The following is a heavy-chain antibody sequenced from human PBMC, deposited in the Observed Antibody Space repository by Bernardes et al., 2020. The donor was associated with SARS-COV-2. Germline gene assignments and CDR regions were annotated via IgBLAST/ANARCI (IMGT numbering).Heavy chain of an antibody. J-gene: IGHJ4*02. CDR3: ATAGNYRFDN. V-gene: IGHV3-74*01. CDR2: INSAASDI. Sequence: GGSLRLSCEASGFILSNYWMHWVRQAPGEGLVWVARINSAASDIDYADSVKGRFTISRDNAKNTLFLQMNSLRAEDTAVYYCATAGNYRFDNWGQGTLVTVSS. CDR1: GFILSNYW. D-gene: IGHD1-7*01.